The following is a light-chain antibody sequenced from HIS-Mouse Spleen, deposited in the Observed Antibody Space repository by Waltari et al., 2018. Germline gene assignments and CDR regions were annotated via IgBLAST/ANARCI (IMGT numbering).Light chain of an antibody. V-gene: IGLV3-21*03. CDR2: ADS. CDR3: QVWDSSSDHVV. CDR1: NIGSKS. Sequence: SYVLTQPPSVSVAPGKTARITCGGNNIGSKSVHWYQQKPGQAPVLVVYADSDRPSGSPERVTGANTGNTATLTISRVEAGDEADYYCQVWDSSSDHVVFGGGTKLTVL. J-gene: IGLJ2*01.